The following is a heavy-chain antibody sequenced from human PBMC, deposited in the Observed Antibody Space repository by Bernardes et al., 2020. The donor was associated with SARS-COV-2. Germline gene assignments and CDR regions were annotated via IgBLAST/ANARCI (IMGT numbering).Heavy chain of an antibody. CDR3: ATADYDNTGCYDS. Sequence: ASVKVSCKVYGDTLSELSMHWVRQSTGGRLEWLGGYEPEAGEHGETIYAQRFQGRVTMTDDTSTDTSYMELRGLKSEDTAIYYCATADYDNTGCYDSWGQGTLVTVSS. CDR2: YEPEAGEHGET. D-gene: IGHD3-22*01. V-gene: IGHV1-24*01. J-gene: IGHJ5*01. CDR1: GDTLSELS.